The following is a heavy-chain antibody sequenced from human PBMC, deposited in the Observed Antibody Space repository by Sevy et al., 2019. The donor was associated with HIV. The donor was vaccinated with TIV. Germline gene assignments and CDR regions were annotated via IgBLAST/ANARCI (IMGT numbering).Heavy chain of an antibody. CDR2: IFYGGGT. CDR1: GVSVGSSGHY. J-gene: IGHJ5*02. V-gene: IGHV4-39*01. D-gene: IGHD2-21*01. Sequence: SETLSLTCTVSGVSVGSSGHYWGWIRQPPGKGLGWIGSIFYGGGTYYNPSLKSRVTISDDTSKNQFSLRLTSVTAADTAVYYCARHVDSFDPWGQGTLVTVSS. CDR3: ARHVDSFDP.